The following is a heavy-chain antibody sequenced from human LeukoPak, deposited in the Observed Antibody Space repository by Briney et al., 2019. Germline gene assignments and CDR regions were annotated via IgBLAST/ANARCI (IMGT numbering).Heavy chain of an antibody. J-gene: IGHJ4*02. CDR1: GYTLTELS. CDR3: ATLATGANYFDY. CDR2: INSNSGGT. Sequence: AASVKVSCKVSGYTLTELSMHWVRQAPGQGLEWMGWINSNSGGTNYAQKFQGRVTMTRDTSISTAYMELSRLRSDDTAVYYCATLATGANYFDYWGQGTLVTVSS. V-gene: IGHV1-2*02.